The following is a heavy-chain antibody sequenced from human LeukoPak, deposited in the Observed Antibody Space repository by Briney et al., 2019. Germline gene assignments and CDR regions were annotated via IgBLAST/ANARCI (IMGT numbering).Heavy chain of an antibody. CDR3: ARHGGRYCSSTSCPGLAFDI. CDR1: GYSISSGYY. V-gene: IGHV4-38-2*01. Sequence: SETLSHTCAVSGYSISSGYYWGWIRQPPGKGLEWIGSIYHSGSTYYNPSLKSRVTISVDTSKNQFSLKLSSVTAADTAVYYCARHGGRYCSSTSCPGLAFDIWGQGTMVTVSS. D-gene: IGHD2-2*01. CDR2: IYHSGST. J-gene: IGHJ3*02.